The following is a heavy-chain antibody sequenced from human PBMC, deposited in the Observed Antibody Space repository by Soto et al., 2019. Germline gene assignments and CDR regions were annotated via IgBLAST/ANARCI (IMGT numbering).Heavy chain of an antibody. D-gene: IGHD2-15*01. CDR2: TFYRSKWYS. V-gene: IGHV6-1*01. Sequence: QVQLQQSGPGLVKPSQTLSLTCAISGDSVSSNSATWSWIRQSPSRGLEWLGRTFYRSKWYSEYAVSVKGRISINPDTSKNQFSLQLNSVTPEDTAIYYCARGYCSGSSCFSDWFDSWGQGTLVTVSS. CDR3: ARGYCSGSSCFSDWFDS. CDR1: GDSVSSNSAT. J-gene: IGHJ5*01.